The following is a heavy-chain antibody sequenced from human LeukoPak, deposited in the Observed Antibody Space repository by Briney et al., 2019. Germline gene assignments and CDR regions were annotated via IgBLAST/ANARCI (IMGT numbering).Heavy chain of an antibody. CDR2: ISGSGGST. CDR3: AKDIGLRITMIVVVHPVFDY. V-gene: IGHV3-23*01. CDR1: GFTFSSYA. J-gene: IGHJ4*02. Sequence: GGSLRLSCAASGFTFSSYAMSWVRQAPGKGLEWVSAISGSGGSTYYADSVKGRFTISRDNSKNTLYLQMNSLRAEDTAVYYCAKDIGLRITMIVVVHPVFDYWGQGTLVTVST. D-gene: IGHD3-22*01.